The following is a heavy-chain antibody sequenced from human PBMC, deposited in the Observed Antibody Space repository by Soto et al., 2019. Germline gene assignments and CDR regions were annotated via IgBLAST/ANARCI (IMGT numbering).Heavy chain of an antibody. Sequence: EASVKVSCKASGYTFTSYGISWVRQAPGQGLEWMGVINPSRGTTTYAQKFQDRVAMTRDTSASTVYMELSSLRSEDTAMYYCARSYISSSYWFDPWGQGTLVTVSS. CDR1: GYTFTSYG. CDR2: INPSRGTT. CDR3: ARSYISSSYWFDP. V-gene: IGHV1-46*03. J-gene: IGHJ5*02. D-gene: IGHD6-6*01.